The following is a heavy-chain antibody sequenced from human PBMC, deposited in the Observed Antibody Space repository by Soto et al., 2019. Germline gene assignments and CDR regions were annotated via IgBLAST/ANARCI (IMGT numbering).Heavy chain of an antibody. CDR3: AREGSGPYYYYGMDV. CDR1: GYTFTTYG. Sequence: QVQLVQSGDEVKKPGASVKVSCKASGYTFTTYGISWVRQAPGQGLEWMGWISAYNGDTKYAQNVQERVSMTTDTPTSTAYMELRSLRSDDTAVYYCAREGSGPYYYYGMDVWGQGTTVTVSS. D-gene: IGHD6-25*01. V-gene: IGHV1-18*01. CDR2: ISAYNGDT. J-gene: IGHJ6*02.